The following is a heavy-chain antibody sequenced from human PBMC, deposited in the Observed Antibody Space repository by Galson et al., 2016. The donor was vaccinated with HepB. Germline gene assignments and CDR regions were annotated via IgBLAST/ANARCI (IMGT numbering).Heavy chain of an antibody. J-gene: IGHJ6*02. Sequence: SLRLSCAASGFTFNNYGIHWVRQAPGKGLEWVAVMWFDASTKYYADSVKGRFTISRDNSKNTRYLQMNSLRAEDTAIYYGAKESHRRSWFVNYGMDFWGQGTTVTVSS. CDR2: MWFDASTK. V-gene: IGHV3-33*06. CDR1: GFTFNNYG. D-gene: IGHD6-13*01. CDR3: AKESHRRSWFVNYGMDF.